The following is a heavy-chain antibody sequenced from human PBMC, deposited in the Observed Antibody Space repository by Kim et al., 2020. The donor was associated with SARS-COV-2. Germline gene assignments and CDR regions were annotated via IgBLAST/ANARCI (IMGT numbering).Heavy chain of an antibody. CDR1: GFTFSFYG. CDR2: IWYDGSNK. J-gene: IGHJ3*02. Sequence: GGSLRLSCAASGFTFSFYGMHWVRQAPGKGLEWVAAIWYDGSNKYYADSVKGRFTISRDNSKNTLYLQMNSLRAEDTAVYYCAKDRGLRYFDWLLDAFDIWGQGTMVTVSS. CDR3: AKDRGLRYFDWLLDAFDI. V-gene: IGHV3-33*06. D-gene: IGHD3-9*01.